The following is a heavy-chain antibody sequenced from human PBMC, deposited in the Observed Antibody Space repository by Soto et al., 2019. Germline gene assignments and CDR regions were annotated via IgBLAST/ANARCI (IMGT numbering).Heavy chain of an antibody. J-gene: IGHJ3*02. CDR2: IYYSGST. CDR1: GGSISSGGYY. V-gene: IGHV4-31*03. D-gene: IGHD2-15*01. CDR3: ASVSLYCSGGSCYSGSAFDI. Sequence: PTETLSLTCTVSGGSISSGGYYWSWIRQHPGKGLEWIGYIYYSGSTYYNPSLKSRVTISVDTSKNQFSLKLSSVTAADTAVYYCASVSLYCSGGSCYSGSAFDIWGQGTMVT.